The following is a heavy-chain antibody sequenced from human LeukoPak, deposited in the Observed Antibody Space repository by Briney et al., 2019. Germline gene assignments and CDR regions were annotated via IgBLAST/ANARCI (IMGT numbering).Heavy chain of an antibody. CDR1: GYTFTSYF. Sequence: ASVEVSCKASGYTFTSYFMHWVRQAPGQGLDWMGVINSSGGGTSYAQKFQGRVTMTRDTSTSTVYMELSSLRSEDTAVYYCARASYYYDFSFWGQGTLVTVSS. D-gene: IGHD3-22*01. CDR2: INSSGGGT. J-gene: IGHJ4*02. V-gene: IGHV1-46*01. CDR3: ARASYYYDFSF.